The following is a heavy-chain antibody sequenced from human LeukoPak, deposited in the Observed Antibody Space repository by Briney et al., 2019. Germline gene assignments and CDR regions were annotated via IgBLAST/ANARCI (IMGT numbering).Heavy chain of an antibody. CDR1: GFTFSSYW. Sequence: GGSLRLSCAVSGFTFSSYWMSWVRQAPGRGLEWVANIKQDGSEKYYVDSVKGRFTISRDNTKNSLYLQMNSLRAEDTAVYYCARDLGAAALHLDYWGQGTLVTVSS. CDR2: IKQDGSEK. V-gene: IGHV3-7*01. J-gene: IGHJ4*02. CDR3: ARDLGAAALHLDY. D-gene: IGHD6-13*01.